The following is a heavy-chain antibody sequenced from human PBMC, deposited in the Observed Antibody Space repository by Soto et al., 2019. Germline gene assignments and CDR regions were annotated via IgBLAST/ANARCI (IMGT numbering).Heavy chain of an antibody. J-gene: IGHJ4*02. D-gene: IGHD5-12*01. CDR3: ARDREDIVATPFDY. CDR1: GFTFSRYV. CDR2: IWYDGCNK. V-gene: IGHV3-33*01. Sequence: PGGSLRLPCAAFGFTFSRYVMPWVRQAPGKGLEWVAVIWYDGCNKYYADSVKGRFTISRDNSKNTLYLQMNSLRAEDTSVYYCARDREDIVATPFDYWGQGTLVTVSS.